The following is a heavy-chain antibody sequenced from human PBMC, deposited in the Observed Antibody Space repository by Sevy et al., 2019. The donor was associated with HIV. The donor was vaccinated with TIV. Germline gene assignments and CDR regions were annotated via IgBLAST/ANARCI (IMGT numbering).Heavy chain of an antibody. CDR1: GGSISSSSIY. J-gene: IGHJ6*02. D-gene: IGHD1-26*01. Sequence: SETLSLTCTVSGGSISSSSIYWGWFRQSPGKGLDYFGSIFHSGATYYNPSLKSRVTISVDTSKNQFSLKITSVTAADTAVYYCARHFYSNGMDVWGQGTTVTVSS. CDR3: ARHFYSNGMDV. CDR2: IFHSGAT. V-gene: IGHV4-39*01.